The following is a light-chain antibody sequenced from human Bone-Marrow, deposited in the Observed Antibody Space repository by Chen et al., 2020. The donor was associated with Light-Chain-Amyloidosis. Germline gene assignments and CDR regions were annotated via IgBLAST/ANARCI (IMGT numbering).Light chain of an antibody. V-gene: IGLV3-21*02. CDR1: NIGSTS. CDR2: DDS. J-gene: IGLJ3*02. Sequence: SYVLTQPSSVSVAPGQTATIACGGNNIGSTSVHWYQQTPGQAPLLVVDDDSDRPSGIPERWSGCNSGNAATLTISRVEAGDEADYYCQVWDRSSDRPVFGGGTKLTVL. CDR3: QVWDRSSDRPV.